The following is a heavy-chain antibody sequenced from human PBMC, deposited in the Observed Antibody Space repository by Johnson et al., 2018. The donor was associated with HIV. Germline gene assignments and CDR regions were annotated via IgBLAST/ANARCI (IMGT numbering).Heavy chain of an antibody. J-gene: IGHJ3*02. D-gene: IGHD2-2*01. V-gene: IGHV3-30*03. Sequence: VQLVESGGGLVKPGGSLRLSCAASGFTFSNAWMSWVRQAPGKGLEWVAVISYDGSNKYYADSVNGRFTISRDNAKKYLYLQMNSLRDEDTALYYCARVLEQFDAFDIWGQGTMVTVSS. CDR3: ARVLEQFDAFDI. CDR2: ISYDGSNK. CDR1: GFTFSNAW.